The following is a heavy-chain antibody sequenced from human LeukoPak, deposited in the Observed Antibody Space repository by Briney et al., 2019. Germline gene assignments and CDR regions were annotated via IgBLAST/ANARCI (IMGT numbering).Heavy chain of an antibody. V-gene: IGHV3-21*04. CDR1: GFTFSSYS. CDR2: ISSSSSYI. J-gene: IGHJ4*02. CDR3: AKRVDTAMEPDY. Sequence: GGSLRLSCAASGFTFSSYSMNWVRQAPGKGLEWVSSISSSSSYIYYADSVKGRFTISRDNAKNSLYLQMNSLRAEDTAVYYCAKRVDTAMEPDYWGQGTLVTVSS. D-gene: IGHD5-18*01.